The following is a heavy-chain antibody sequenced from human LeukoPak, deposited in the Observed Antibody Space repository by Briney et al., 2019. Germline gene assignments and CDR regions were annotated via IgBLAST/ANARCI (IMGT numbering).Heavy chain of an antibody. CDR3: ARVRGLGYCSGGSCPSEFDY. J-gene: IGHJ4*02. V-gene: IGHV1-3*01. Sequence: ASVKVSCKASGYTFTSYAMHWVRQAPGQRLEWMGWINAGNGNTKYSQKFQGRVTITRDTSASTAYMELSSLRSEDTAVYYCARVRGLGYCSGGSCPSEFDYWGQGTLVTVSS. CDR1: GYTFTSYA. CDR2: INAGNGNT. D-gene: IGHD2-15*01.